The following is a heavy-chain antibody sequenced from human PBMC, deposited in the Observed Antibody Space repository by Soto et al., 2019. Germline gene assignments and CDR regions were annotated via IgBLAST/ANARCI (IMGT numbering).Heavy chain of an antibody. J-gene: IGHJ4*02. CDR1: GFTLSSCA. D-gene: IGHD3-22*01. V-gene: IGHV3-23*01. Sequence: EVQLLESGGGLVQPGGSLRLSCAASGFTLSSCAMSWVRQTPGKGLEWVSAISGSGGTTYYADSVKGRFTISRDTSKNTLYLQMNSLRAEDTAVYYCAKVERYYYDSSGYYSSPLFWGQGTLVTVSS. CDR3: AKVERYYYDSSGYYSSPLF. CDR2: ISGSGGTT.